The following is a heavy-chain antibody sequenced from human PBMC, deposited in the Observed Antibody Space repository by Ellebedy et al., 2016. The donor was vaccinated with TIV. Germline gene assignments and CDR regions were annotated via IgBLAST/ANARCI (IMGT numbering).Heavy chain of an antibody. CDR2: IDPSDSYT. CDR3: ARQGLYYYDSSGYSNAEYFQH. Sequence: GESLKISXKGSGYSFTSYWISWVRQMPGKGLEWMGRIDPSDSYTNYSPSFQGHVTISADKSISTAYLQWSSLKASDTAMYYCARQGLYYYDSSGYSNAEYFQHWGQGTLVTVSS. J-gene: IGHJ1*01. V-gene: IGHV5-10-1*01. D-gene: IGHD3-22*01. CDR1: GYSFTSYW.